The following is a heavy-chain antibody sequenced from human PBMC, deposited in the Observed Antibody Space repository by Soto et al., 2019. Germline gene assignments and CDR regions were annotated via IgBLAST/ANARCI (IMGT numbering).Heavy chain of an antibody. D-gene: IGHD2-2*01. CDR3: ATSRDYCSSISCYEGYYYYMDV. J-gene: IGHJ6*03. CDR1: GDTITTYA. CDR2: INAGNGKT. Sequence: GASVKVSCKASGDTITTYAMHWVRQAPGQRFEWMGGINAGNGKTQHSQNFQGRVTITRDTSASTAYMELSSLRSEDTAVYYCATSRDYCSSISCYEGYYYYMDVWGKGTTVTVSS. V-gene: IGHV1-3*01.